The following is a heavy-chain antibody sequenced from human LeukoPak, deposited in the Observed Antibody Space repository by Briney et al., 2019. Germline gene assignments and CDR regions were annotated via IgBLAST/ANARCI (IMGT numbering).Heavy chain of an antibody. CDR3: AKGQYEEMATTFDY. J-gene: IGHJ4*02. CDR1: GFTFSNYW. CDR2: IKQDGSEI. D-gene: IGHD5-24*01. V-gene: IGHV3-7*03. Sequence: GGSLRLSCAASGFTFSNYWMSWVRQAPGKGLEWVANIKQDGSEIYYVDSVKGRFSISRDNAKNSLYLQMNSLRAEDMALYYCAKGQYEEMATTFDYWGQGTLVTVSS.